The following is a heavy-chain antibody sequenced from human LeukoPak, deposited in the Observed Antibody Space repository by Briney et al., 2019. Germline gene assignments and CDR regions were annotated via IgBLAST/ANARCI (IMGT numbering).Heavy chain of an antibody. V-gene: IGHV3-66*01. CDR3: AKTTVTTFLGCYFDY. Sequence: GGSLRLSCAASGFTVSSNYMSWVRQAPGKGLEWVSITYSGGSTYYADSVKGRFTISRDNSKNTLYLQMNSLRAEDTAVYYCAKTTVTTFLGCYFDYWGQGTLVTVSS. J-gene: IGHJ4*02. CDR1: GFTVSSNY. D-gene: IGHD4-17*01. CDR2: TYSGGST.